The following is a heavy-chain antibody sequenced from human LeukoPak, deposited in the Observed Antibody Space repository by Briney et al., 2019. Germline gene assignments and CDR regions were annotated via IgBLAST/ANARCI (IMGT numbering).Heavy chain of an antibody. CDR3: ARHVLYYYDSSGYFDY. CDR1: VGSIRSSSSY. CDR2: IYYSGST. Sequence: PSETLSLTCTVSVGSIRSSSSYWGWIRQPPGKWLEWIGSIYYSGSTYYNPSVKSRVTISVDTSKNQFSLKLSSVTAADTAVYYCARHVLYYYDSSGYFDYWGQGTLVTVSS. J-gene: IGHJ4*02. D-gene: IGHD3-22*01. V-gene: IGHV4-39*01.